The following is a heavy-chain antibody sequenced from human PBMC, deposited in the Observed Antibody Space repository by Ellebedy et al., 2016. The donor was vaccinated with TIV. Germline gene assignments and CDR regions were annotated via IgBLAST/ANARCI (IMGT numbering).Heavy chain of an antibody. CDR2: ISAYNGNT. D-gene: IGHD3-3*01. CDR1: GYTFTSYG. CDR3: AREYYDFWSGYLGGYYYMDV. Sequence: ASVKVSXXASGYTFTSYGISWVRQAPGQGLEWMGWISAYNGNTNYAQKLQGRVIMTTDTSTSTAYMELRSLRSDDTAVYYCAREYYDFWSGYLGGYYYMDVWGKGTTVTVSS. J-gene: IGHJ6*03. V-gene: IGHV1-18*01.